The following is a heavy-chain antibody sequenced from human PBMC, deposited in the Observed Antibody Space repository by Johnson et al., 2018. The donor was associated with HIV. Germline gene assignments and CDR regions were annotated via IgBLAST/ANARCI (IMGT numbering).Heavy chain of an antibody. V-gene: IGHV3-30*04. CDR2: ILHDGSNT. Sequence: VQLVESGGGVVQPGKSRRLSCAASAVTFSNFAMHWVRQAPGKGLEWVPVILHDGSNTNYADSVKGRFTISRDNSKNTLYLHMSSLRPGDTAMYYCARGGIAYSSPLVVGYGFDIWGQGTMVTVSS. CDR3: ARGGIAYSSPLVVGYGFDI. D-gene: IGHD2-21*01. CDR1: AVTFSNFA. J-gene: IGHJ3*02.